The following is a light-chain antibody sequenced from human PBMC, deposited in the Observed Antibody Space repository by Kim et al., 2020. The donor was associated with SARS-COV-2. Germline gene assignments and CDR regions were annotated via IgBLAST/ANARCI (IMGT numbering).Light chain of an antibody. CDR3: QQYGSSPYS. CDR2: GAS. V-gene: IGKV3-20*01. CDR1: QSVSSSY. Sequence: LSPWERAPLSCRASQSVSSSYLAWYQQKPGQAPSLRIYGASSRATGIPDRFSGSGSGTDFTLTISRLEPEDFAVYYCQQYGSSPYSFGQGTKLEI. J-gene: IGKJ2*03.